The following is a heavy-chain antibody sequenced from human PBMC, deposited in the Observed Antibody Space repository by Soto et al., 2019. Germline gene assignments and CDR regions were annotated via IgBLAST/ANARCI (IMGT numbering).Heavy chain of an antibody. J-gene: IGHJ4*02. D-gene: IGHD3-22*01. CDR3: ARAFPYYCDSNRDN. Sequence: GGSLRLSCAASGFTFSSYWMSWVRQAPGKGLEWVANIKQDGSEKYYVDSVKGRFTISRDNAKNSLYLQMNSLRAEDTAVYYCARAFPYYCDSNRDNWGQGTLVTVSS. CDR2: IKQDGSEK. CDR1: GFTFSSYW. V-gene: IGHV3-7*05.